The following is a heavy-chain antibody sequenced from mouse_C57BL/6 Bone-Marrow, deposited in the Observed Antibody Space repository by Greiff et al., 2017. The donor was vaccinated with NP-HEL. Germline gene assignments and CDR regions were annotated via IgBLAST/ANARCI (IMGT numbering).Heavy chain of an antibody. CDR1: GYAFTNYL. Sequence: VKLQQSGAELVRPGTSVKVSCKASGYAFTNYLIEWVKQRPGQGLEWIGVINPGSGGTNYNEKFKGKATLTADKSSSTAYMQLSSLTSEDSAVYFCARDEWLLPWFAYWGQGTLVTVSA. CDR2: INPGSGGT. J-gene: IGHJ3*01. D-gene: IGHD2-3*01. V-gene: IGHV1-54*01. CDR3: ARDEWLLPWFAY.